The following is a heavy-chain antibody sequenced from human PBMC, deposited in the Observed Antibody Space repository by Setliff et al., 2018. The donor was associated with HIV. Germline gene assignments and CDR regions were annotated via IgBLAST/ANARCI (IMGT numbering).Heavy chain of an antibody. CDR1: GGSISSYY. V-gene: IGHV4-59*08. CDR2: IYYSGST. Sequence: SETLSLTCTVSGGSISSYYWSWIRQPPGKGLEWIGYIYYSGSTNYNPSLKSRVTISVDTSKNQFSLKLSSVTAADTAVYYCARTRSGTYYGEMNWFDPWGQGILVTVSS. CDR3: ARTRSGTYYGEMNWFDP. J-gene: IGHJ5*02. D-gene: IGHD3-10*01.